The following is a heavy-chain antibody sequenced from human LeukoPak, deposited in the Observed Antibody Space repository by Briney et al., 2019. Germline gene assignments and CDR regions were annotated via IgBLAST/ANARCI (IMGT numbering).Heavy chain of an antibody. CDR1: GFTVSDNY. CDR2: MYSRGDT. D-gene: IGHD6-13*01. Sequence: GGSLRLSCAASGFTVSDNYMSWVRQAPGKGLEWVSVMYSRGDTYYANSVKGRFTFSRDISKNTLYLQMNGLRIEDTAMYYCARDAPQVPAAGVLASWGRGTLVIVSS. CDR3: ARDAPQVPAAGVLAS. V-gene: IGHV3-53*01. J-gene: IGHJ5*02.